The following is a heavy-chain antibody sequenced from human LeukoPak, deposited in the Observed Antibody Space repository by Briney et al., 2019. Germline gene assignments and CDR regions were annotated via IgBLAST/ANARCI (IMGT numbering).Heavy chain of an antibody. CDR2: IKSDGST. J-gene: IGHJ1*01. CDR1: GFTFSSYW. Sequence: GGSLRLSCAASGFTFSSYWMHWVRQAPGKGLVSVSRIKSDGSTNYADSVKGRFTISRDNAKNTVSLQMNRLRAEDTGVYYCARAPSEIGGYYPEYFRHWGQGTLVTVSS. V-gene: IGHV3-74*01. CDR3: ARAPSEIGGYYPEYFRH. D-gene: IGHD3-22*01.